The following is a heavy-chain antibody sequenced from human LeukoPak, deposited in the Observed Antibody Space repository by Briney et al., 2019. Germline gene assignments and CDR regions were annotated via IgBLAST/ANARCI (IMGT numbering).Heavy chain of an antibody. Sequence: GGSLRLSCAASGFTFSSYGMHWVRQAPGKGLEWVAFIRYDGSNKYYADSVKGRFTISRDNSKNTLYLQMNSLRAEDTAVYYCAKASPGYCSSTSCFYYFDYWGQGTLVTVSS. V-gene: IGHV3-30*02. J-gene: IGHJ4*02. CDR2: IRYDGSNK. CDR1: GFTFSSYG. D-gene: IGHD2-2*01. CDR3: AKASPGYCSSTSCFYYFDY.